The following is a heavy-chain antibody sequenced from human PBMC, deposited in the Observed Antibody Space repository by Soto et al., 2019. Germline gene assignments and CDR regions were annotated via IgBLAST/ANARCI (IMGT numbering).Heavy chain of an antibody. V-gene: IGHV1-46*03. D-gene: IGHD6-19*01. CDR3: ARDSAVAVSGGMEV. J-gene: IGHJ6*02. CDR1: GYTFTSYY. CDR2: IGPSGGST. Sequence: ASVKVSCKASGYTFTSYYMHWLRHAPGQGLEWMGIIGPSGGSTSYVQKFQGRVTMTRDTSTSTVYMELSSLRSEDTAVYYCARDSAVAVSGGMEVWGQGTTVTVSS.